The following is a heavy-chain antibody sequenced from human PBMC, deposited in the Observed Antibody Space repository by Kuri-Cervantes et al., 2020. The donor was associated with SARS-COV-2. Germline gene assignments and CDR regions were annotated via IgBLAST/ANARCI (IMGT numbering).Heavy chain of an antibody. CDR3: ARDRLGFWSGYHSDAFDI. CDR1: GYSISSGYY. J-gene: IGHJ3*02. V-gene: IGHV4-38-2*02. CDR2: IYYSGST. D-gene: IGHD3-3*01. Sequence: GSLRLSCAVSGYSISSGYYWGWIRQPPGKGLEWIGSIYYSGSTYYNPSLKSRVTISVDTSKNQFSLKLSSVTAADTAVYYCARDRLGFWSGYHSDAFDIWGQGTMVTVSS.